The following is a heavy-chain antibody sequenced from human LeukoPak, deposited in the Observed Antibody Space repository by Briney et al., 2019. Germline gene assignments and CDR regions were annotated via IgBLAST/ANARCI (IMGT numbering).Heavy chain of an antibody. Sequence: SVKVSCKASGGTFSSYAISWVRQAPGQGLEWMGGIIPIFGTANYAQKFQGRVTITADESTSTAYMELSSLRSEDTAVYYCARSGYYGDYSFDYWGQGTLVTVSS. J-gene: IGHJ4*02. V-gene: IGHV1-69*13. CDR2: IIPIFGTA. D-gene: IGHD4-17*01. CDR1: GGTFSSYA. CDR3: ARSGYYGDYSFDY.